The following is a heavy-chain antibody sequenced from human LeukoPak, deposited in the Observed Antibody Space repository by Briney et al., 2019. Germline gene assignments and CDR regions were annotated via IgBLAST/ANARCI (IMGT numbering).Heavy chain of an antibody. V-gene: IGHV4-34*01. CDR1: GGSFSGYY. CDR2: INHSGST. J-gene: IGHJ5*02. CDR3: ARGIVGALNWFDP. D-gene: IGHD1-26*01. Sequence: SETLSLTCAVYGGSFSGYYWSWIRQPPGKGLEWIGEINHSGSTNYNPSLKSRVTISVDTSKNQFSLKLSSVTAADTDVYYCARGIVGALNWFDPWGQGTLVTVSS.